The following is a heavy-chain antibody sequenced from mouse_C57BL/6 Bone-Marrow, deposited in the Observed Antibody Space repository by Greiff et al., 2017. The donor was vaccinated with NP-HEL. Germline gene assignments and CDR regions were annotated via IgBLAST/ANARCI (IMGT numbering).Heavy chain of an antibody. V-gene: IGHV1-81*01. CDR2: IYPRSGNT. D-gene: IGHD2-5*01. J-gene: IGHJ4*01. CDR1: GYTFTSYG. Sequence: QVQLKESGAELARPGASVKLSCKASGYTFTSYGISWVKQRTGQGLEWIGEIYPRSGNTYYNEKFKGKATLTADKSSSTAYMELRSLTSEDSAVYFCARSRTYYSNYLYAMDYWGQGTSVTVSS. CDR3: ARSRTYYSNYLYAMDY.